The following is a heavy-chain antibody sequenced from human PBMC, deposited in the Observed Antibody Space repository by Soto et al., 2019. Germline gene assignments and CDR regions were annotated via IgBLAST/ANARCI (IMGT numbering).Heavy chain of an antibody. CDR3: AKATATGGGAFDI. J-gene: IGHJ3*02. CDR2: ILVGGST. CDR1: GFTCSSYD. V-gene: IGHV3-23*01. D-gene: IGHD2-8*02. Sequence: LRLSCAASGFTCSSYDMSWVRQAPGKGLEWVSTILVGGSTHYPDSVKGRFTISRDNSKNTAFLQMNSLTAGDTAVYYCAKATATGGGAFDICGQGTVVTVSS.